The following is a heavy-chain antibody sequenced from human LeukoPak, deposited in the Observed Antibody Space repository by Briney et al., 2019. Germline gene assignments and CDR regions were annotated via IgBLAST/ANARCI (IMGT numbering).Heavy chain of an antibody. J-gene: IGHJ3*02. CDR1: GYTFTGYY. CDR3: ARATGDSRLPDAFDI. Sequence: ASVKVSCKASGYTFTGYYMHWVRQAPGQGLEWMGRINPNSGGTNYAQKFQGRVTMTRDTSISTAYMELSRLRSDDTAVYYCARATGDSRLPDAFDIWGQGTMVTVSS. V-gene: IGHV1-2*06. D-gene: IGHD7-27*01. CDR2: INPNSGGT.